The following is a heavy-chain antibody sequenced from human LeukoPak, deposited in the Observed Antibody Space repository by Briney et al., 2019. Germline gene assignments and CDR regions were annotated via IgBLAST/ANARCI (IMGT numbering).Heavy chain of an antibody. V-gene: IGHV1-69*01. CDR1: GGTFSRYA. Sequence: SVKVSCKASGGTFSRYAISWVRQAPGQGLEWMGGIIPIFGTANYAQKFQGRVTITADESTSTAYMELSSLRSEDTAVYYCARAYYYDSSDDAFDIWGQGTMVTVSS. CDR2: IIPIFGTA. J-gene: IGHJ3*02. CDR3: ARAYYYDSSDDAFDI. D-gene: IGHD3-22*01.